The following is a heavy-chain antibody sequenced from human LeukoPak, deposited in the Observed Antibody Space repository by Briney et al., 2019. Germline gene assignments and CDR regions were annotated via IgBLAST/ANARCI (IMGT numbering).Heavy chain of an antibody. J-gene: IGHJ2*01. CDR3: ARIDYSGGWYFDL. CDR2: IYYSGST. D-gene: IGHD4-11*01. V-gene: IGHV4-59*08. CDR1: GGSISSYY. Sequence: PSETLSLTCTVSGGSISSYYWCWIRQPPGKGLEWIGYIYYSGSTNYNPSLKSRVTISVDTSKNQFSLRLSSVTAADTAVFYCARIDYSGGWYFDLWGRGTLVSVSS.